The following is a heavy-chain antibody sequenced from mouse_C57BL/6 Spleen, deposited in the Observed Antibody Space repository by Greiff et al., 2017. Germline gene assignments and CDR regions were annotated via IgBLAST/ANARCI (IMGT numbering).Heavy chain of an antibody. J-gene: IGHJ3*01. CDR1: GFSLTSYG. Sequence: QVQLKQSGPGLVQPSQSLSITCTVSGFSLTSYGVHWVRQSPGKGLEWLGVIWSGGSTDYNAAFISRLSISKDNSKSQVFFKMNSLQADDTAIYYCARNHGSSFWFAYWGQGTLVTVSA. V-gene: IGHV2-2*01. CDR2: IWSGGST. CDR3: ARNHGSSFWFAY. D-gene: IGHD1-1*01.